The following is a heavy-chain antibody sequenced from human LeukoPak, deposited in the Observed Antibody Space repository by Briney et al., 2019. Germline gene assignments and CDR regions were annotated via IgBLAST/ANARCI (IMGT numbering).Heavy chain of an antibody. Sequence: SETLSLTCTVSGGSISSGDYYWSWIRQPPGKGLEWIGYIYYSGSTYYNPSLKSRVTISVDTSKNQFSLKLSSVTAADTAVYYCARERREWFGELFTSRGLDYWGQGTLVTVSS. D-gene: IGHD3-10*01. J-gene: IGHJ4*02. CDR2: IYYSGST. CDR1: GGSISSGDYY. V-gene: IGHV4-30-4*01. CDR3: ARERREWFGELFTSRGLDY.